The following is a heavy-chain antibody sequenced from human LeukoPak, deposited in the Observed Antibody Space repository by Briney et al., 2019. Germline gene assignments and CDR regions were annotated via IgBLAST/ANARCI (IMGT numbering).Heavy chain of an antibody. D-gene: IGHD3-10*01. CDR2: IYPGDSDT. J-gene: IGHJ4*02. CDR3: ARHVDGSGSYLVDY. CDR1: GYGFSSYW. V-gene: IGHV5-51*01. Sequence: GESLKISCKSSGYGFSSYWIGWVRQMPGKGLEWMGIIYPGDSDTRYSPSFQGQVTISADKSISTAYLQWSSLKASDTAMYYCARHVDGSGSYLVDYWGQGTLVTVSS.